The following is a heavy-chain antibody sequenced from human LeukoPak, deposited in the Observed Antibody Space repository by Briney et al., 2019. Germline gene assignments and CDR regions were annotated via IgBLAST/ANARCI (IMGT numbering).Heavy chain of an antibody. CDR1: GGSISSSIYY. Sequence: SETLSLTCTVSGGSISSSIYYWGWIRQPPGKGLEWIGSIYYSGSTYYNPSLKSRITISVDTSKNQFSLKLSSVTAADTAVYYCARLDYWGQGTLVTVSS. CDR2: IYYSGST. CDR3: ARLDY. V-gene: IGHV4-39*01. J-gene: IGHJ4*02.